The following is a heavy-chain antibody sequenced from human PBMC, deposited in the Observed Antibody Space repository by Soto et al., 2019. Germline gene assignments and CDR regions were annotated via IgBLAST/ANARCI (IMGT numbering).Heavy chain of an antibody. CDR2: IDPGDSVT. D-gene: IGHD1-26*01. V-gene: IGHV5-10-1*01. CDR3: ASGRADSGHHAFNV. CDR1: GGRWTTIW. J-gene: IGHJ3*01. Sequence: PGVSLKISCMGAGGRWTTIWIHLVRQLPGKGLGWMGRIDPGDSVTTYNPCFQGHVTMSAVKAINTAYLQWSSLKAADTAMDYCASGRADSGHHAFNVWGLAKRVTVSA.